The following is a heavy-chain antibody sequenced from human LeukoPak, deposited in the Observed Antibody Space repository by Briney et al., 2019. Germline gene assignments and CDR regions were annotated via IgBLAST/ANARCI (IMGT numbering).Heavy chain of an antibody. Sequence: SETLSLTCTVSGGSISSSSYYWGWIRQPPGKGLEWIGSIYYSGTTYYNPSLKSRVTISVDTSKNQFSLKLSSVTAADTAVYYCARGGWNKFDYWGQGTLVTVSS. CDR3: ARGGWNKFDY. V-gene: IGHV4-39*07. CDR1: GGSISSSSYY. J-gene: IGHJ4*02. CDR2: IYYSGTT. D-gene: IGHD3-22*01.